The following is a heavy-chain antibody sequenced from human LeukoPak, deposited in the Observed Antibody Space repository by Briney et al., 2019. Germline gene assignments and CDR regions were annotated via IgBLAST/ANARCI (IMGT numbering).Heavy chain of an antibody. CDR3: TRHDFDWSYYYYYYGMDV. CDR1: GFTFSGSA. D-gene: IGHD3-9*01. V-gene: IGHV3-73*01. J-gene: IGHJ6*04. Sequence: PGGSLRLSCAASGFTFSGSAMHWVRQASGKGLEWVGRIRSKANSYATAYAAPVKGRFTISRDDSKNTAYLQMNSLKTEDTAVYYCTRHDFDWSYYYYYYGMDVWGKGTTVTVSS. CDR2: IRSKANSYAT.